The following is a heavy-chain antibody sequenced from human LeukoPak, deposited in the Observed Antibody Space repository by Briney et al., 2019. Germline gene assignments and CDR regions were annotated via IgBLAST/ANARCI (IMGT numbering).Heavy chain of an antibody. CDR3: ARDFWNGRTPGDS. J-gene: IGHJ4*02. Sequence: ASVSVSCKASGYPFKTYYMHWVRQAPGQGLEWLGWINPNSGYTKYAQKFKGRVTMTSDTSISTAYMALTRLTSEDTAVYYCARDFWNGRTPGDSWGQGTLLIVSS. CDR1: GYPFKTYY. CDR2: INPNSGYT. V-gene: IGHV1-2*02. D-gene: IGHD3-3*01.